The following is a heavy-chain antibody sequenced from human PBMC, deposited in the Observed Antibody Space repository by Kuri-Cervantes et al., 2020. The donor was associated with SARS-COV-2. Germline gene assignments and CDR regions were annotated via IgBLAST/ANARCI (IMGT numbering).Heavy chain of an antibody. V-gene: IGHV1-2*04. CDR1: GYTFTGYY. CDR3: ARDLDSSGYGYYYYGMDV. CDR2: INPNSSGT. Sequence: ASVKVSCKASGYTFTGYYMHWVRQAPGQGLEWMGWINPNSSGTNYAQKFQGWVTMTRDTSISTAYMELSRLRSDDTAVYYCARDLDSSGYGYYYYGMDVWGQGTTVTVSS. D-gene: IGHD3-22*01. J-gene: IGHJ6*02.